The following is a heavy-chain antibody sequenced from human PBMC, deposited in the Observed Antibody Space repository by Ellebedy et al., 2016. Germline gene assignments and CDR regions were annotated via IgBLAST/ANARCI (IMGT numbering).Heavy chain of an antibody. CDR2: ISSSGSLK. V-gene: IGHV3-48*04. D-gene: IGHD1-26*01. CDR1: RFTFSSYS. J-gene: IGHJ4*02. Sequence: GGSLRLXCAVSRFTFSSYSFNWIRQAPGKGLEWVSHISSSGSLKFYADSLRDRFTISRDNAKNLLHLQMNSLTAEDTAVYFCTREAGGSFVDSWGQGVLVTVSS. CDR3: TREAGGSFVDS.